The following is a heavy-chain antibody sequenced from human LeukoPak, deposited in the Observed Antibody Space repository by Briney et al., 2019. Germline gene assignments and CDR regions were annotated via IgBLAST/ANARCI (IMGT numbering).Heavy chain of an antibody. CDR3: AKTQDDSSGYYPKLYFDF. V-gene: IGHV3-23*01. CDR2: ISGSGGST. D-gene: IGHD3-22*01. J-gene: IGHJ4*02. CDR1: GFTFSSYA. Sequence: GGSLRLSCAASGFTFSSYAISWVRQAPGKGLEWVSVISGSGGSTYYADSVKGRFTISRDKSKNTLYLQMNSLRAEDTAIYYCAKTQDDSSGYYPKLYFDFWGQGTLVTVSS.